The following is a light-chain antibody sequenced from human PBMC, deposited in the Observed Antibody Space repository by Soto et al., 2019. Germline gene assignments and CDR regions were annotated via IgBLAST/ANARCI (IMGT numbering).Light chain of an antibody. V-gene: IGKV3-15*01. Sequence: EIVMTQSPATLSVSPGERATLSCRASQSVSGSLAWYQQKPGQAPRLLIYGASTRATGIPARFSGSGSGTEFTLTINSLQSEDFAVYYCQQYNDWPPWTFGQGTKVESK. CDR1: QSVSGS. CDR2: GAS. CDR3: QQYNDWPPWT. J-gene: IGKJ1*01.